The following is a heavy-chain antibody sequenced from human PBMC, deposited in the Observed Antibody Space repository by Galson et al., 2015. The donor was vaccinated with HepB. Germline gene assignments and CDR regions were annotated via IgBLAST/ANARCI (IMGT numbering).Heavy chain of an antibody. Sequence: SLRLSCAASGFTLSSYSMNWVRQAPGKGLEWVSYISSASNILYADSVKGRFTISRDNAKNSLYLQMNSLRDEDTAVYYCARDPHSLDYWGQGTLVTVSS. CDR1: GFTLSSYS. J-gene: IGHJ4*02. D-gene: IGHD3-3*02. V-gene: IGHV3-48*02. CDR3: ARDPHSLDY. CDR2: ISSASNI.